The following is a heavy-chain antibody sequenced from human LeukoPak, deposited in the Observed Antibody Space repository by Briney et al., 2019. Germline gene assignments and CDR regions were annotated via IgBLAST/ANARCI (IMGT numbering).Heavy chain of an antibody. V-gene: IGHV4-4*07. CDR2: IYTSGST. CDR3: ARVGPKYYDFWNAGWDYYYYYYMDV. D-gene: IGHD3-3*01. J-gene: IGHJ6*03. Sequence: SETLSLTCTVSGGSISSYYWSWIRQPAGKGLEWIGRIYTSGSTNYNPSLKSRVTMSVDTSKNQFSLKLSSVTAADTAVYYCARVGPKYYDFWNAGWDYYYYYYMDVWGKGTTVTVSS. CDR1: GGSISSYY.